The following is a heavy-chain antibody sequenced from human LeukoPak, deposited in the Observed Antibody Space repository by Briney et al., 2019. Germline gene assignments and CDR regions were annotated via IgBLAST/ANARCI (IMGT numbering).Heavy chain of an antibody. CDR3: ARSAVAGYFDY. CDR1: GFTFNNYA. V-gene: IGHV3-23*01. Sequence: GGSLRLSCAAAGFTFNNYAMSWVRQAPGKGLKWVSGISSGGSTYYADSVKGRFTISRDNSKNTLYLQMNSLRAEDTAVYYCARSAVAGYFDYWGQGTLVTVSS. CDR2: ISSGGST. J-gene: IGHJ4*02. D-gene: IGHD6-19*01.